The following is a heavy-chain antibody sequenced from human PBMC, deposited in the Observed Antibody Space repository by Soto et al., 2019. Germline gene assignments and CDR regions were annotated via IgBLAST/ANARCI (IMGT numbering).Heavy chain of an antibody. D-gene: IGHD3-10*01. CDR3: ARGSGRQFDY. J-gene: IGHJ4*02. Sequence: PSETLSLTCTVSGGSISSGGYYWSWIRQHPGKGLEWIGYIYYSGSTYYNPSLKNRVTISVDTSKNQLSLKLNSVTAADTAVYYCARGSGRQFDYWGQGTLVTVSS. CDR2: IYYSGST. V-gene: IGHV4-31*03. CDR1: GGSISSGGYY.